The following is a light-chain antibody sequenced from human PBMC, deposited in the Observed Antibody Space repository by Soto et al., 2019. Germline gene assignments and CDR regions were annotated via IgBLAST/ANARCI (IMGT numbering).Light chain of an antibody. CDR1: SSDIGGYKY. CDR2: EVT. J-gene: IGLJ1*01. V-gene: IGLV2-14*01. Sequence: QSALTQPASVSGSPGQSITISCTGTSSDIGGYKYVSWYQQHPGKAPKLIIYEVTNRPSGVSDRFSGSKSGNTASLTISGLQAEDEADYYCSSYTAFTTYVFGSGTKLTVL. CDR3: SSYTAFTTYV.